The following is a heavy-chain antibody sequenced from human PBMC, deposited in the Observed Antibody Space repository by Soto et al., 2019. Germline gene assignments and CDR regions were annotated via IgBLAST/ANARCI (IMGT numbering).Heavy chain of an antibody. CDR2: ISYDGSNK. J-gene: IGHJ6*02. D-gene: IGHD3-3*01. V-gene: IGHV3-30-3*01. Sequence: GGSLRLSCAASGFTFSSYAMHWVRQAPGKGLEWVAVISYDGSNKYYADSVKGRFTISRDNSKNTLYLQMNSLRAEDTAVYYCARPAEVDYDFWSGPRYGMDVWGQGTTVTVSS. CDR1: GFTFSSYA. CDR3: ARPAEVDYDFWSGPRYGMDV.